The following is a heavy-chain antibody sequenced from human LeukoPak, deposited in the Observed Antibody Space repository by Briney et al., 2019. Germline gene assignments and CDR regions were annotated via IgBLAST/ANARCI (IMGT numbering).Heavy chain of an antibody. Sequence: PGGSLRLSCAASGFTFSRYAMHWVRQAPGKGLEWVAVISYDGSNKYYADSVKGRFTISRHNSKNTLYLQMNSLRPEDTAVYYCVYVDTVMATGDYWGQGTLVTVSS. CDR1: GFTFSRYA. CDR3: VYVDTVMATGDY. D-gene: IGHD5-18*01. V-gene: IGHV3-30*14. CDR2: ISYDGSNK. J-gene: IGHJ4*02.